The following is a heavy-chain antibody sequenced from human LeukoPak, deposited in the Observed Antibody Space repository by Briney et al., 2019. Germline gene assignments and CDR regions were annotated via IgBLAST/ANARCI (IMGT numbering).Heavy chain of an antibody. J-gene: IGHJ4*02. CDR3: ARAERYFDWLPPFDY. D-gene: IGHD3-9*01. CDR2: IYSGGST. V-gene: IGHV3-53*01. Sequence: PGGSLRLSCAASGFTVSSNYMSWVRQAPGKGLEWVSVIYSGGSTYYADSVKGRFTISRDNSKNTLYLQMNSLRAEDTAVYYCARAERYFDWLPPFDYWGQGTLVTASS. CDR1: GFTVSSNY.